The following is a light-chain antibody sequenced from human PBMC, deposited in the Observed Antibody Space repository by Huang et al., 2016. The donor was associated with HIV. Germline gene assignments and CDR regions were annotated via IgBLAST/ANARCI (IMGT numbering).Light chain of an antibody. CDR2: AAS. J-gene: IGKJ1*01. V-gene: IGKV1-39*01. CDR3: QQSFSAPRT. CDR1: QTISSY. Sequence: DIQMTQSPSSLSASVGDRVTITCRASQTISSYLNWYQQKPEKAPKLLIYAASSLQSGVPSRFSCSGSGTDFTLTISSLQPEDFATYYCQQSFSAPRTFGQGTKVEVK.